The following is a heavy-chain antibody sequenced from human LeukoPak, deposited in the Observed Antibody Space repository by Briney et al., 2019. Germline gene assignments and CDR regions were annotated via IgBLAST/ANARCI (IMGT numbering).Heavy chain of an antibody. D-gene: IGHD5-18*01. J-gene: IGHJ4*02. CDR3: ARDRRLSVDIAMAPFDY. Sequence: ASVKVSCKASGYTFTIYGITWVRQAPGQGLEWKGWISTHTGDTNYAQKLQARVTMTTDTSTSTAYMELRSLRSDDTAVYYCARDRRLSVDIAMAPFDYWGQGTLVTVSS. V-gene: IGHV1-18*04. CDR2: ISTHTGDT. CDR1: GYTFTIYG.